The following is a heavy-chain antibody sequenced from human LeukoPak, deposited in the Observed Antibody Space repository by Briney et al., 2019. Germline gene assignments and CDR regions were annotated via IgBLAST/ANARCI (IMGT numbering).Heavy chain of an antibody. CDR1: GFTFSSYA. CDR3: AKFARDGISSSWYYFDY. D-gene: IGHD6-13*01. Sequence: GGSLRLSCAASGFTFSSYAMSWVRQAPGKGLEWVSAISGSGGSTYYADSVKGRFTISRDNSKNTLYLQMNSLRAEDTAVYYCAKFARDGISSSWYYFDYWGQGTLVTVSS. CDR2: ISGSGGST. J-gene: IGHJ4*02. V-gene: IGHV3-23*01.